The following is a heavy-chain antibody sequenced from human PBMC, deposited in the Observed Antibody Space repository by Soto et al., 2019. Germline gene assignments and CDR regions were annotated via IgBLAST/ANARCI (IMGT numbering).Heavy chain of an antibody. J-gene: IGHJ4*02. CDR2: IYFSGST. CDR3: AREPGGSWVDY. CDR1: GDSISTYH. V-gene: IGHV4-59*01. D-gene: IGHD2-15*01. Sequence: PSETLSLTCTVSGDSISTYHWSWIRLPPGKGLEWIGYIYFSGSTNYNPSLKSRVTISVDTSRNQFSLKLSSVTAADTAVYYCAREPGGSWVDYWGQGTLVTVSS.